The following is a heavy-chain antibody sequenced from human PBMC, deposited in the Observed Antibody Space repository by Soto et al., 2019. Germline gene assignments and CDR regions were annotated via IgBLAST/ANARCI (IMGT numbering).Heavy chain of an antibody. CDR3: ANGHSSSWYLLFFLGDY. J-gene: IGHJ4*02. CDR2: ISYDGSNK. D-gene: IGHD6-13*01. V-gene: IGHV3-30*18. CDR1: GFTFSSYG. Sequence: QVQLVESGGGVVQPGRSLRLSCAAYGFTFSSYGMHWVRQAPGKGLEGEAVISYDGSNKYYADSVKGRFTISRDNSKNTLYLQMNSLRAEDTAVYYCANGHSSSWYLLFFLGDYWGQGTLVTVSS.